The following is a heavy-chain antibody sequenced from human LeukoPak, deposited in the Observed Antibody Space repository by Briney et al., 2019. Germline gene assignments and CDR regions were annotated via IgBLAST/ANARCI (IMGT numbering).Heavy chain of an antibody. J-gene: IGHJ4*02. D-gene: IGHD3-3*01. V-gene: IGHV3-30*18. CDR2: ISYDGSNK. CDR1: GFTFSSYG. CDR3: AKATAHYDFWSGYWFDY. Sequence: GGSLRLSCAASGFTFSSYGMHWVRQAPGKGLEWVAVISYDGSNKYYADSVKGRFTISRDNSKNTLYLQMNSLRAEDTAVYYCAKATAHYDFWSGYWFDYWGQGTLVTVSS.